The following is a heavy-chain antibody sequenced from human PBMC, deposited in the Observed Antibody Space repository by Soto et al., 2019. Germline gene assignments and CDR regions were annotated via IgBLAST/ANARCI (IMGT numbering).Heavy chain of an antibody. CDR1: GGTFSSYA. CDR3: ARELKQQLANNWFDP. V-gene: IGHV1-69*01. J-gene: IGHJ5*02. Sequence: QVQLVQSGAEVKKPGSSVKVSCKASGGTFSSYAISCVRQAPGQGLKWMGGIIPIFGTSNYAQKFQGRVTITADESTSTAYMELSSLRSEDTAVYYCARELKQQLANNWFDPWGQGTLVTVSS. CDR2: IIPIFGTS. D-gene: IGHD6-13*01.